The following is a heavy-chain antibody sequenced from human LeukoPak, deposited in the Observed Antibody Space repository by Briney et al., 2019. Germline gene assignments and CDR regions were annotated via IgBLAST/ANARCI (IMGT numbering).Heavy chain of an antibody. Sequence: PGGSLRLSCAASGFTFSNAWMSWVRQAPGKGLEWVAVIWYDGSNKYYADSVKGRFTISRDNSKNTLYLQMNSLRAEDTAVYYCARGRERYYYDSSGYYLDYWGQGTLVTVSS. CDR1: GFTFSNAW. V-gene: IGHV3-33*08. CDR2: IWYDGSNK. CDR3: ARGRERYYYDSSGYYLDY. J-gene: IGHJ4*02. D-gene: IGHD3-22*01.